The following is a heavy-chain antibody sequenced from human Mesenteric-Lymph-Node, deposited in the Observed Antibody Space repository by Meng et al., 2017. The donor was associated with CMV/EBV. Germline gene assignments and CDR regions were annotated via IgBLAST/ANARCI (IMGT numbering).Heavy chain of an antibody. Sequence: CKGSGYSFTSYWISWVRKRTGKGMEWMGRIDPSDSYINYSPSFQGHVTISADKSTSTAYLQWSNLKASDTAMYYCARMGSSTSYFDYWGQGTLVTVSS. V-gene: IGHV5-10-1*01. J-gene: IGHJ4*02. D-gene: IGHD2-2*01. CDR3: ARMGSSTSYFDY. CDR1: GYSFTSYW. CDR2: IDPSDSYI.